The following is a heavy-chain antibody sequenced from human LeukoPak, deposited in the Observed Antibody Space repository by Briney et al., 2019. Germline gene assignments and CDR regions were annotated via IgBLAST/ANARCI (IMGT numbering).Heavy chain of an antibody. CDR3: ATEGVQSQGFDQ. V-gene: IGHV4-34*01. Sequence: SETLSLTCAVYGGSFSGYYWSWIRQPPGKGLEWIGEINHSGSTNYNPSLKSRVTISVDTSKNQFSLKLSSVTAADTAVYYCATEGVQSQGFDQWGQGTLVTVSS. CDR1: GGSFSGYY. J-gene: IGHJ4*02. CDR2: INHSGST. D-gene: IGHD3-10*01.